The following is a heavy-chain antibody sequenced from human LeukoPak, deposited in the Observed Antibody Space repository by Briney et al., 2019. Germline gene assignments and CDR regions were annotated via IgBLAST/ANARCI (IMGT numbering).Heavy chain of an antibody. CDR3: AKDKFGGGIKTGTFDY. V-gene: IGHV3-21*01. CDR1: GFTFSSYS. CDR2: ISSSSSYI. J-gene: IGHJ4*02. D-gene: IGHD3-16*01. Sequence: SGGSLRLSCAASGFTFSSYSMNWVRQAPGKGLEWVSSISSSSSYIYYADSVKGRFTISRDISKNTLYLQMNSLRAEDTALYYCAKDKFGGGIKTGTFDYWGQGTLVTVSS.